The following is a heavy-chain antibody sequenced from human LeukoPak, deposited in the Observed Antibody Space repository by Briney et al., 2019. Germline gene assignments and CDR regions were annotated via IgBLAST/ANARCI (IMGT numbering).Heavy chain of an antibody. V-gene: IGHV3-11*04. J-gene: IGHJ4*02. D-gene: IGHD1-7*01. Sequence: GGSLRLSCAASGFTFSSYAMSWIRRAPGKGLEWVSYISGSGGTIYYADSVKGRFILSRDNAKNSLYLQMNSLRAEDTAVYYCARPLTGTTTVFDYWGQGTLVTVSS. CDR3: ARPLTGTTTVFDY. CDR1: GFTFSSYA. CDR2: ISGSGGTI.